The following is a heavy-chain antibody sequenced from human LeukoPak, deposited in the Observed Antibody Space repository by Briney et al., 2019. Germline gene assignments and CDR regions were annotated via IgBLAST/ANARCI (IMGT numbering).Heavy chain of an antibody. J-gene: IGHJ4*02. CDR1: GFTFDDYG. D-gene: IGHD3-22*01. CDR3: ARQPPVGYDSSGYYYLGSDY. V-gene: IGHV3-20*04. CDR2: INWNGGST. Sequence: PGGSPRLSCAASGFTFDDYGMSWVRQAPGKGLEWVSGINWNGGSTGYADSVKGRFTISRDNAKNSLYLQMNSLRAEGTALYYCARQPPVGYDSSGYYYLGSDYWGQGTLVTVSS.